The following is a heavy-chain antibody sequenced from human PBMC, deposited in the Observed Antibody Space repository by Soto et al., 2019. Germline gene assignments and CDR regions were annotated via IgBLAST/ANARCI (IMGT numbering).Heavy chain of an antibody. V-gene: IGHV4-59*08. J-gene: IGHJ5*02. D-gene: IGHD1-1*01. CDR2: IDYSGST. CDR1: GGSISSYY. Sequence: SETLSLTCTVSGGSISSYYWSWIRQPPGKGLEWIGYIDYSGSTNYNPSLKSRVTISVDTSKNQFSLRLTSVTAADTAVYYCAKQGGKYGIRSFDPWGQGTLVTVSS. CDR3: AKQGGKYGIRSFDP.